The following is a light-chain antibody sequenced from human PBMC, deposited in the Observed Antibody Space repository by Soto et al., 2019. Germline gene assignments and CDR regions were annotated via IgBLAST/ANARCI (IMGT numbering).Light chain of an antibody. Sequence: EIVLTQSPGTLSLSPGERATLSCRASQSVSSSYLAWYQQKPGQAPRLLIYGASSSATGIPDRVSGSGSGTDFTLTISRLEAEDFAVYYCQQYGSSRTFGQGTKVEIK. V-gene: IGKV3-20*01. J-gene: IGKJ1*01. CDR1: QSVSSSY. CDR3: QQYGSSRT. CDR2: GAS.